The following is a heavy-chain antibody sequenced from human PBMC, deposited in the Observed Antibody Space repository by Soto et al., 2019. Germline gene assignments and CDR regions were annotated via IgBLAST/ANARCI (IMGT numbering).Heavy chain of an antibody. CDR2: ISAYNGNT. V-gene: IGHV1-18*01. CDR1: GYTFTSYG. D-gene: IGHD3-3*01. J-gene: IGHJ4*02. CDR3: ARDQRITIFGVVIPNY. Sequence: QVQLVQSGAEVKKPGASVKVSCKASGYTFTSYGISWVRQATGQGLEWMGWISAYNGNTNYAQKLQGRVTMNTDTSTSTAYRELRSHRSDDTAVYYRARDQRITIFGVVIPNYWGQGTLVTVS.